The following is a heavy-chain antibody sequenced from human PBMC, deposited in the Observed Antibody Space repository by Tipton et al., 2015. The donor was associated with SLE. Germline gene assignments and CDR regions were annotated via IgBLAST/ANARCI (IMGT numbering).Heavy chain of an antibody. V-gene: IGHV3-53*01. Sequence: GSLRLSCAASGITVSNDYISWVRQAPGKGLEWVSVIYSGGSTYYADSVKGRFSISRDNSKNTVYLQMNSLRAEDTAIYYCARLDRQSYSISWFFEFWDQGTLVTVSS. D-gene: IGHD6-13*01. CDR1: GITVSNDY. CDR3: ARLDRQSYSISWFFEF. J-gene: IGHJ4*02. CDR2: IYSGGST.